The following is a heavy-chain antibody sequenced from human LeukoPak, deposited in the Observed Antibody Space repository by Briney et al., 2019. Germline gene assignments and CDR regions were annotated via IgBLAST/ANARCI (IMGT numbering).Heavy chain of an antibody. V-gene: IGHV3-21*01. Sequence: GGSLRLSCAASGFTFSSYSMNWVRQAPRKGLEWVSSIRSSSSYIYYAESVKGRFTISRDNAKNSLFLQMNSLRAEDTAVYYCASSLGGSYYGDFDYWGQETLVTVSS. CDR2: IRSSSSYI. D-gene: IGHD3-10*01. J-gene: IGHJ4*02. CDR1: GFTFSSYS. CDR3: ASSLGGSYYGDFDY.